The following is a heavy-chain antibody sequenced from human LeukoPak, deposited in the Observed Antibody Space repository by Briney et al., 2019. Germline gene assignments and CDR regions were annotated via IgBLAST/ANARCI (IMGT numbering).Heavy chain of an antibody. CDR1: GYTFTSYG. CDR2: ISANDGNT. CDR3: ARESHVTREDY. D-gene: IGHD3-10*01. J-gene: IGHJ4*02. V-gene: IGHV1-18*01. Sequence: ASVRVSCKASGYTFTSYGISWVRQAPGQGLEWMGWISANDGNTDYPQKLQGRVSMTTDTSTSTAYMELRSLRSDDTAVYYCARESHVTREDYWGQGTLVTVSS.